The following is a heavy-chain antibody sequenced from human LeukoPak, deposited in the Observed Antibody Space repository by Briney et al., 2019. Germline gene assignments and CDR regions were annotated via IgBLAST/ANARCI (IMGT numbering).Heavy chain of an antibody. CDR2: IWNDGSND. V-gene: IGHV3-33*06. D-gene: IGHD3-16*02. J-gene: IGHJ4*02. CDR1: GFTFSTYG. Sequence: GRSLRLSCAASGFTFSTYGMHWVRQAPGKGLEWVAVIWNDGSNDYYADSAKGRFTISRDNSKNTLYLQMNSLRAEDTAVYYCAKGEKTRPFGGVIDYWGQGTLVTVS. CDR3: AKGEKTRPFGGVIDY.